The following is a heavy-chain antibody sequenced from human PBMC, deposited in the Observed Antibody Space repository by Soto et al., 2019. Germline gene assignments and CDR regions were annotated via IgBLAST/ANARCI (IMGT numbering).Heavy chain of an antibody. CDR3: ARAGYFRFDY. Sequence: EVQLVESGGGLVQPGGSLRLSCAASGFTFTYWMHWVRQAPGEGLVWVSRMNSDGSTTNYADSVKGRFTISRDNAKNTLYRQMNSLRAEDTAVYYCARAGYFRFDYWGQGTLVTVSS. J-gene: IGHJ4*02. V-gene: IGHV3-74*01. D-gene: IGHD2-21*01. CDR1: GFTFTYW. CDR2: MNSDGSTT.